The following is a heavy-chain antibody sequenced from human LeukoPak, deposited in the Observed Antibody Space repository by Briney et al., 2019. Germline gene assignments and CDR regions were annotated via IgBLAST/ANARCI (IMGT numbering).Heavy chain of an antibody. J-gene: IGHJ4*02. CDR1: GYSFTSYW. CDR2: IYPGDSDT. D-gene: IGHD2-2*01. CDR3: ATLGDYCSSTGCYSGFDY. Sequence: GESLKISCKGSGYSFTSYWIGWVRQMPGKGLEWMGIIYPGDSDTRYSPSFQGQVTISADKSISTAYLQWSSLKASDTAMYYCATLGDYCSSTGCYSGFDYWGQGTLVTVSS. V-gene: IGHV5-51*01.